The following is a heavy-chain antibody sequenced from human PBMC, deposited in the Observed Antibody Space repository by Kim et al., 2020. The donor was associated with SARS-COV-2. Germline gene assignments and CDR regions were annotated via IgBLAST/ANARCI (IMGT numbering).Heavy chain of an antibody. CDR3: AKDSGNDYGDQLDS. V-gene: IGHV3-23*01. D-gene: IGHD4-17*01. Sequence: DSVKGRFTISRENSKNTLYLQMNSLRAEDTAIYYCAKDSGNDYGDQLDSWGQGTLVTVSS. J-gene: IGHJ5*01.